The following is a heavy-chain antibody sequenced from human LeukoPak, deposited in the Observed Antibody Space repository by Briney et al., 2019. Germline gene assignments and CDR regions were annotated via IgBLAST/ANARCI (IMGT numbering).Heavy chain of an antibody. Sequence: PGGSLRLSCAASGFTFSSYGMHWVRQAPGKGLEWVAVISYDGSNKYYADSVKGRFTISRDNSKNTLYLQMNSLRAEDTAVYYCARHELGYLGYFDYWGQGTLVTVSS. V-gene: IGHV3-30*03. CDR2: ISYDGSNK. D-gene: IGHD7-27*01. CDR1: GFTFSSYG. J-gene: IGHJ4*02. CDR3: ARHELGYLGYFDY.